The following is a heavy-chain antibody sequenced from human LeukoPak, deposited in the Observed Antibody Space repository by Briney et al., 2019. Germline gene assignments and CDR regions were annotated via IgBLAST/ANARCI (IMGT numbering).Heavy chain of an antibody. CDR2: ISSSSSTV. J-gene: IGHJ4*02. Sequence: PGGSLRLSCAASGFTFSSYSMNWVRQAPGKGLEWVSYISSSSSTVYYADSVKGRFTISRDNAQNSLYLQMNSLRAEDTAVYYCARAGPSYYYDSSGYWGAFDIWGQGTLVTVSS. V-gene: IGHV3-48*01. CDR3: ARAGPSYYYDSSGYWGAFDI. D-gene: IGHD3-22*01. CDR1: GFTFSSYS.